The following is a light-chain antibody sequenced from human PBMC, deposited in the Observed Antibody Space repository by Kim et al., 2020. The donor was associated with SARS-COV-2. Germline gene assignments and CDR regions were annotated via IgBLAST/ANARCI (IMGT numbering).Light chain of an antibody. V-gene: IGLV1-40*01. J-gene: IGLJ1*01. CDR1: NSNSGADWN. Sequence: GTIACTCSNSNSGADWNVHWYQQLPGTAPKLLIYGNSNRPSGVPDRFSGSKSGTSASLAITGLQAEDEAGYYCQSYDSSLSALYVFGTGTKVTVL. CDR2: GNS. CDR3: QSYDSSLSALYV.